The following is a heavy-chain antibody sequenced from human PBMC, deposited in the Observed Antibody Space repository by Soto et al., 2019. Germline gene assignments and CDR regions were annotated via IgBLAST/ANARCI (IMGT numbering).Heavy chain of an antibody. D-gene: IGHD3-16*01. CDR1: GDSLTNYY. V-gene: IGHV4-59*08. Sequence: QVQLQESGPGLVKPSETLSLTCTVSGDSLTNYYCSWFRQPPGKGLEWIGYIMYSGYSAYNLSLKRRVTMSMDTSKTQFSLMLESVTATDTAVYYCARHGLGPLHGLVDVWGQGTTVIVSS. J-gene: IGHJ6*02. CDR3: ARHGLGPLHGLVDV. CDR2: IMYSGYS.